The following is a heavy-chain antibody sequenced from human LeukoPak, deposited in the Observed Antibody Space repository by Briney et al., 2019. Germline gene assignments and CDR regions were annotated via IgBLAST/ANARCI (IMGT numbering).Heavy chain of an antibody. CDR3: ARAKGRSPLFDY. CDR1: GDSVSSNSAA. CDR2: TYYRSKWYN. Sequence: SQTLSLTCAISGDSVSSNSAAWNWIRQSPSRGLEWLGRTYYRSKWYNDYAVSVKGRLAINPDTSKNQFSLQLNSVTPEGTAVYYCARAKGRSPLFDYWGQGTLVTVSS. J-gene: IGHJ4*02. D-gene: IGHD6-13*01. V-gene: IGHV6-1*01.